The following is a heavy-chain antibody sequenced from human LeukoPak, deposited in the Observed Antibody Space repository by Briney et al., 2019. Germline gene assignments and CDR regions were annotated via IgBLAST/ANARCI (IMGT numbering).Heavy chain of an antibody. Sequence: SETLSLTCTVSGGSISSYYWSWIRQPPGKGLEWIGYIYYSGSTNYNPSLKSRVTISVDTSKNQFSLKLSSVTAADTAVYYCARGNYDILTGWVRFDYWGQGTLVTVSS. CDR3: ARGNYDILTGWVRFDY. V-gene: IGHV4-59*01. CDR2: IYYSGST. D-gene: IGHD3-9*01. CDR1: GGSISSYY. J-gene: IGHJ4*02.